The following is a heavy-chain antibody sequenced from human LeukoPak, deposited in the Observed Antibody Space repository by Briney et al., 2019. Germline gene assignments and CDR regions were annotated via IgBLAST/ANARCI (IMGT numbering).Heavy chain of an antibody. CDR1: GFTFSSYG. D-gene: IGHD2-15*01. CDR2: IWYDGSNR. J-gene: IGHJ4*02. Sequence: PGGSLRLSCAASGFTFSSYGMHWVRQAPGKGLEWVAVIWYDGSNRYYADSVKGRFTISRDNSRNTLSLQISSLRAEDTALYYCTRGVYCSGGSCSLDYWGQGTLVTVSS. V-gene: IGHV3-33*01. CDR3: TRGVYCSGGSCSLDY.